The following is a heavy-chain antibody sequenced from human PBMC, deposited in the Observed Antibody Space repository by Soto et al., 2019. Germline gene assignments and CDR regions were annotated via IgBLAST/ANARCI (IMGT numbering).Heavy chain of an antibody. V-gene: IGHV3-21*01. J-gene: IGHJ3*02. CDR2: ISATSTYT. CDR1: EFTFSRYY. D-gene: IGHD2-2*01. CDR3: ARDDGLSSTNVKAFDI. Sequence: GSLRLSCAASEFTFSRYYMNWVRQAPGKGLEWVSSISATSTYTHYADSLKGRFTISRDNAKKLLYLQMDSLRAEDTAVYYCARDDGLSSTNVKAFDIWGQGTKVTVSS.